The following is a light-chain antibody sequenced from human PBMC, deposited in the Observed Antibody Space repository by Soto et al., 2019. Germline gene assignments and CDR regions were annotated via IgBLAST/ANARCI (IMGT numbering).Light chain of an antibody. CDR2: DAS. V-gene: IGKV1-5*01. CDR1: QSLSGW. Sequence: DIPMTQSPSTLPASVGDRVTITCRASQSLSGWLAWYQQKPGKAPKLLIFDASTLESGVPSRFSGSGSGTDFTLTISSLQPDDFATYYCQQYNSYSTFGQGTKVEI. J-gene: IGKJ1*01. CDR3: QQYNSYST.